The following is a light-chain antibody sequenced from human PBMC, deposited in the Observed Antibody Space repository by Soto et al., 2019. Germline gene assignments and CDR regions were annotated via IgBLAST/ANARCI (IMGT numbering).Light chain of an antibody. CDR1: SSDVGGYNY. Sequence: QSALTQPRSVSGSPGQSVTISCTGTSSDVGGYNYVSWYQQHPGKAPKLMFYDVSKRPSGVPDRFSGSKSGNTASLTISRLQAEDEADYYCCSYAGSYTWVFGGGTKLTVL. CDR3: CSYAGSYTWV. J-gene: IGLJ3*02. CDR2: DVS. V-gene: IGLV2-11*01.